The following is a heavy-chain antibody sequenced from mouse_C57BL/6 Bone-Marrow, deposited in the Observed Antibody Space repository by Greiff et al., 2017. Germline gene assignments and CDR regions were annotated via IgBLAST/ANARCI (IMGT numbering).Heavy chain of an antibody. V-gene: IGHV5-6*02. Sequence: DVKLVESGGDLVKPGGSLKLSCAASGFTFSSYGMSWVRQTPDKRLEWVATISSGGSYTYYPDSVKGRFTISRDNAKNTLYLQMSSLKSEDTAMYYCARQGNYFDYWGQGTTLTVSS. J-gene: IGHJ2*01. CDR2: ISSGGSYT. CDR3: ARQGNYFDY. CDR1: GFTFSSYG.